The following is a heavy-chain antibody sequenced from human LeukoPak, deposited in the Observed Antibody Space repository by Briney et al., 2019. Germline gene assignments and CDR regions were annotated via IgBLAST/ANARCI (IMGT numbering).Heavy chain of an antibody. CDR3: ARVSRGSGSKAYYFDY. J-gene: IGHJ4*02. Sequence: SETLSLTCTVSGCSISSSSYYWGWIRQPPGKGLEWMGRIYYSGTTYYSTSLKSRVTISVETSKNQYSLKLSSVTAAATAVYYCARVSRGSGSKAYYFDYWGQGTLVTVYS. CDR2: IYYSGTT. D-gene: IGHD3-10*01. V-gene: IGHV4-39*01. CDR1: GCSISSSSYY.